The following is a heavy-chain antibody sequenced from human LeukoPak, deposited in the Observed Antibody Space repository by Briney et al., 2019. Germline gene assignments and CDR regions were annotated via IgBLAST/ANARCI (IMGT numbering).Heavy chain of an antibody. Sequence: GGSPRLSCAASGFTFSNYGMSWVRQAPGKGLEWVSAIVGSGGNTYNADSVKGRFTISRDNSKNTLYLQMNSLRAEDTAVYYCAKRTRSGGYFDYWGQGTLVTVSS. V-gene: IGHV3-23*01. CDR3: AKRTRSGGYFDY. J-gene: IGHJ4*02. D-gene: IGHD1-1*01. CDR2: IVGSGGNT. CDR1: GFTFSNYG.